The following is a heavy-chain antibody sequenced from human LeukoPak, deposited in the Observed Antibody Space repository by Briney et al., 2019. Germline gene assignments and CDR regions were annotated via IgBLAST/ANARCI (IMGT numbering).Heavy chain of an antibody. CDR2: ISGSGGST. Sequence: GSLTLSCAASGFTFSSYAMSWVRQAPGKGLEWVSAISGSGGSTYYADSVKGRFTISRDNAKNSLYLQMNSLRAEDTAVYYCASGSYYQPSDYWGQGTLVTVSS. D-gene: IGHD1-26*01. J-gene: IGHJ4*02. CDR1: GFTFSSYA. V-gene: IGHV3-23*01. CDR3: ASGSYYQPSDY.